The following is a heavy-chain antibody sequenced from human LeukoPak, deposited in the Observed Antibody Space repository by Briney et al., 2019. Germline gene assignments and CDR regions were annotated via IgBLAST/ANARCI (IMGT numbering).Heavy chain of an antibody. V-gene: IGHV3-53*01. J-gene: IGHJ6*02. D-gene: IGHD2-15*01. Sequence: GGSLGLSCAASGLTVSSNYMSWVRKAPGKGREGVSVIYSGGSTYYADSVKGRFTISRDNSKNTLYLQMNSLRAEDTAVYYCAREGGGKYYYYYGMDVWGQGTTVTVSS. CDR2: IYSGGST. CDR1: GLTVSSNY. CDR3: AREGGGKYYYYYGMDV.